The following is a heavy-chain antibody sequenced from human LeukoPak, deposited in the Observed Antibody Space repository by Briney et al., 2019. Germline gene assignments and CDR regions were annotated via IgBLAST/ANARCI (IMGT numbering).Heavy chain of an antibody. J-gene: IGHJ6*02. V-gene: IGHV1-8*01. CDR2: MNPNSGNT. CDR3: ARGGALYDILTGSTGHYYYYGMDV. CDR1: GYTFTSYD. D-gene: IGHD3-9*01. Sequence: ASVKVSCKASGYTFTSYDINWVRQATGQGLEWMGWMNPNSGNTGYAQKFQGRVTMTRNTSISTAYMELSSLRSEDTAVYYCARGGALYDILTGSTGHYYYYGMDVWGQGTTVTVSS.